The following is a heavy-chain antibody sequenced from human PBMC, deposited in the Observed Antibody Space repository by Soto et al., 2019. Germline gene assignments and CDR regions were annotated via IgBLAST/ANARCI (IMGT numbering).Heavy chain of an antibody. J-gene: IGHJ3*02. Sequence: PSETLSLTCTVSGGSISSYYWSWIRQPPGKGLEWIGYIYYSGSTNYNPSLKSRVTISVDTSKNQFSLKLSSVTAADTAVYYCARAPPYYYDSRGYYSDPTGAFDIWGQGTMVTVSS. CDR2: IYYSGST. CDR1: GGSISSYY. V-gene: IGHV4-59*01. D-gene: IGHD3-22*01. CDR3: ARAPPYYYDSRGYYSDPTGAFDI.